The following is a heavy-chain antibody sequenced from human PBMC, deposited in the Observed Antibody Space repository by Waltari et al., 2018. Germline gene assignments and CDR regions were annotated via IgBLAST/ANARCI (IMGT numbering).Heavy chain of an antibody. D-gene: IGHD1-26*01. CDR1: GFTVSSNY. Sequence: EVQLVESGGGLIQPGGSLRLSCAASGFTVSSNYMSWVRQAPGKGLEWGSVIYSGGSTYYADSVKGRFTISRDNSKNTLYLQMNSLRAEDTAVYYCAGSYSGSYHYFDDWGQGTLVTVSS. V-gene: IGHV3-53*01. J-gene: IGHJ4*02. CDR3: AGSYSGSYHYFDD. CDR2: IYSGGST.